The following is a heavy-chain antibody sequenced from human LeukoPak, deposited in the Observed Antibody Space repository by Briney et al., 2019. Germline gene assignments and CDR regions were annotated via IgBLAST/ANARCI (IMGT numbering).Heavy chain of an antibody. CDR3: AKVFPVVVPAAKD. CDR2: ISYDGSNK. J-gene: IGHJ4*02. Sequence: GGSLRLSCAASGFTFSSYGMHWVRQAPGKGLEWVAVISYDGSNKYYADSVKGRLTISRDNSKNTLYLQMNSLRAEDTAVYYCAKVFPVVVPAAKDWGQGTLVTVSS. V-gene: IGHV3-30*18. D-gene: IGHD2-2*01. CDR1: GFTFSSYG.